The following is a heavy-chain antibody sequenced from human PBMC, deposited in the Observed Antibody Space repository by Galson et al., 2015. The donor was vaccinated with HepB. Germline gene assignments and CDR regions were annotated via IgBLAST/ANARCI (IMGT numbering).Heavy chain of an antibody. J-gene: IGHJ3*02. CDR2: INAGNGNT. V-gene: IGHV1-3*01. CDR3: ARRESYYGSSGYYYVALDI. CDR1: GYTFTSYA. D-gene: IGHD3-22*01. Sequence: SVKVSCKASGYTFTSYAMHWVRQAPGQRLEWMGWINAGNGNTKYSQKFQGRVTITRDTSASTAYMELSSLRSEDTAVYYCARRESYYGSSGYYYVALDIWGQGTMVTVSS.